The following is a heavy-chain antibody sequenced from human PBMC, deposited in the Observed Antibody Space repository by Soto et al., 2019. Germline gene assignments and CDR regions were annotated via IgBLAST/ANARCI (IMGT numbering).Heavy chain of an antibody. CDR3: ATLIGDFDY. V-gene: IGHV4-59*01. D-gene: IGHD3-16*01. CDR1: GGSISSYY. Sequence: SETLSLTCTVSGGSISSYYWSWIRQPPGKGLEWIGYIYYSGSTNYNPSLKSRVTISIDTSKNQFSPKLSSVTAADTAVYYCATLIGDFDYWGQGTLVTVSS. CDR2: IYYSGST. J-gene: IGHJ4*02.